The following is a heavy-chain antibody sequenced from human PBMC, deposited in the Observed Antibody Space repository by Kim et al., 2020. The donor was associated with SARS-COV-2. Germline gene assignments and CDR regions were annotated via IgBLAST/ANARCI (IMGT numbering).Heavy chain of an antibody. CDR3: ATYDRFTEARAFDI. D-gene: IGHD5-12*01. Sequence: GGSLRLSCAASEIAFNAYTLNWVRQAPGKGLEWVSSISSSGTYKNYADSVKGRFSISRDNARNLLYLQMNSPSPGDTAVYYCATYDRFTEARAFDIWGQGTMVTVSS. J-gene: IGHJ3*02. CDR1: EIAFNAYT. CDR2: ISSSGTYK. V-gene: IGHV3-21*01.